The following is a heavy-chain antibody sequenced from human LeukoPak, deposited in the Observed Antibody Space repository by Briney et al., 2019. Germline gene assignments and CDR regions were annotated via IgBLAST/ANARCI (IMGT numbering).Heavy chain of an antibody. CDR1: GYTFNSYD. CDR3: ARGLLSSGWYEFFDY. CDR2: MNPNSGNT. D-gene: IGHD6-19*01. Sequence: ASVKVSCKASGYTFNSYDINWVRQAAGQGLEWMGWMNPNSGNTGYAQKFQGRVTMTRNTSISTAYMELSSLRSEDTAVYYCARGLLSSGWYEFFDYWGQGTLVTVSS. J-gene: IGHJ4*02. V-gene: IGHV1-8*01.